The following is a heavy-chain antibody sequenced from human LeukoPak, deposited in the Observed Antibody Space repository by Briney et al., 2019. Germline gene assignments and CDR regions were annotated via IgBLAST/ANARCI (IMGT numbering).Heavy chain of an antibody. J-gene: IGHJ4*02. V-gene: IGHV4-59*08. CDR1: GGSISSYY. CDR2: IYYSGST. CDR3: ATGPMDV. D-gene: IGHD3-10*01. Sequence: SETLSFTCTVSGGSISSYYWSWIRQPPGKGLEWIGYIYYSGSTNYNPSLKSRVTISVDTSKNQFSLKLSSVTAADTAVYYCATGPMDVWGQGTLVIVSS.